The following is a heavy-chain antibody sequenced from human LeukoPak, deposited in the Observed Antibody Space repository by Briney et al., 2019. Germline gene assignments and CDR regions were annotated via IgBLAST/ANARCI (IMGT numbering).Heavy chain of an antibody. V-gene: IGHV4-34*01. D-gene: IGHD5-18*01. CDR3: ARDSYNYGSGSLDY. CDR1: GGSFSGHY. CDR2: INDSGST. J-gene: IGHJ4*02. Sequence: SETLSLTCAVYGGSFSGHYWSWIRQPPGKGLEWIGEINDSGSTNYNPSLRNRVTLSVDTSKNQFSLKLSSVTAADTAVYYCARDSYNYGSGSLDYWGRGTLVTVSS.